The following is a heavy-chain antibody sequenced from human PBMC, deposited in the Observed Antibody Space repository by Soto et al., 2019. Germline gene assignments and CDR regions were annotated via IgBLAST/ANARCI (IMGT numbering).Heavy chain of an antibody. J-gene: IGHJ6*03. D-gene: IGHD3-16*01. Sequence: WGSLRLSCAASGFTLSSYAMSWVRQAPGKGLEWVSAISGSGGSTYYADSVKGRFTISRDNSKNTLYLQMNSLRAEDTAVYYCAKDTFSEGMDNMDVWGKGTMVTISS. V-gene: IGHV3-23*01. CDR3: AKDTFSEGMDNMDV. CDR1: GFTLSSYA. CDR2: ISGSGGST.